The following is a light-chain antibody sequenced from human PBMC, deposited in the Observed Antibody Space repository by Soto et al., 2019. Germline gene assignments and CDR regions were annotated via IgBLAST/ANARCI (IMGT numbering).Light chain of an antibody. Sequence: QSALTQPASVSGSPGQSITISCTGTSSDVGSYNYVSWYQQHPGKAPKLMIYEVSNRPSGVSDRFSGSKSGNTASLTISGLQAEDEADYYCTSYTRSNTVVFGGGTKLTVL. CDR1: SSDVGSYNY. J-gene: IGLJ2*01. CDR3: TSYTRSNTVV. V-gene: IGLV2-14*01. CDR2: EVS.